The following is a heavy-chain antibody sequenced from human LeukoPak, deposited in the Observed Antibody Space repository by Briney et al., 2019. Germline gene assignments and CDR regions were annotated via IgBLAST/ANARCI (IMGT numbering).Heavy chain of an antibody. D-gene: IGHD6-19*01. CDR2: ISSSSSYI. J-gene: IGHJ4*03. Sequence: MPGGSLRLSCAASGFTFSSYSMNWVRQAPGKGLEWVSSISSSSSYIYYADSVKGRFTISRDNAKNSLYLQMNSLRAEDTAVYYCARESESGWYYFDYWGQGTTVTVSS. CDR3: ARESESGWYYFDY. CDR1: GFTFSSYS. V-gene: IGHV3-21*01.